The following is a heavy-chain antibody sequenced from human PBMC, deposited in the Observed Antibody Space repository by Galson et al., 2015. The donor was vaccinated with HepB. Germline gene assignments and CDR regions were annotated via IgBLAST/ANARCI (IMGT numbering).Heavy chain of an antibody. J-gene: IGHJ4*02. CDR2: IRSKAYGGTT. CDR1: GFIFGDYA. V-gene: IGHV3-49*03. D-gene: IGHD3-22*01. CDR3: ARVLRPYYDDSSGYGDY. Sequence: SLRLSCAASGFIFGDYAMSWFRQAPGKGLEWVGFIRSKAYGGTTKFAASVKGRFTISRDDSKSIAYLQMNSLKSEDTAVYYCARVLRPYYDDSSGYGDYWGQGTLVTVSS.